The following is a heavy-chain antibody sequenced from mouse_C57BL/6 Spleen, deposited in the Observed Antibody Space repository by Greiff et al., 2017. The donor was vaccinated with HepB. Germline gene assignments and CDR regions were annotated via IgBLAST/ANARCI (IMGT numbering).Heavy chain of an antibody. J-gene: IGHJ1*03. CDR3: ARRELRLGYFDV. V-gene: IGHV5-17*01. D-gene: IGHD1-2*01. CDR2: ISSGSSTI. Sequence: VQLKESGGGLVKPGGSLKLSCAASGFTFSDYGMHWVRQAPEKGLEWVAYISSGSSTIYYADTVKGRFTISRDNAKNTLFLQMTSLRSEDTAMYYCARRELRLGYFDVWGTGTTVTVSS. CDR1: GFTFSDYG.